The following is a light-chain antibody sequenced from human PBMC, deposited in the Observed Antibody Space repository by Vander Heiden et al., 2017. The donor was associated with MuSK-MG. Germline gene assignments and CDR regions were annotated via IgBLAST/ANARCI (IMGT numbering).Light chain of an antibody. J-gene: IGKJ1*01. V-gene: IGKV1-39*01. CDR3: QQSYSTRWT. CDR2: AAS. Sequence: IHMSPSPSSLSASVGDRVTITCRASQSISSYLNWYQQKPGKAPKLLIYAASSLQSGVPSRFSGSGSGTDFTLTISSLQPEDFATYYCQQSYSTRWTFGQGTKVEIK. CDR1: QSISSY.